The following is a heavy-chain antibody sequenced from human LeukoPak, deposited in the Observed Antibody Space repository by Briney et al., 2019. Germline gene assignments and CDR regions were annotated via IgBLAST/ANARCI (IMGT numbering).Heavy chain of an antibody. Sequence: GGSLRLSCAASGFTFSSYGMHWVRQAPGKGLEWVAFIRYDGSNKYYADSVKGRFTISRDNSKNTLYLQMNSLRAEDTAVYYCARGPRWGSSWYRFDPWGQGTLVTVSS. V-gene: IGHV3-30*02. CDR3: ARGPRWGSSWYRFDP. J-gene: IGHJ5*02. CDR1: GFTFSSYG. D-gene: IGHD6-13*01. CDR2: IRYDGSNK.